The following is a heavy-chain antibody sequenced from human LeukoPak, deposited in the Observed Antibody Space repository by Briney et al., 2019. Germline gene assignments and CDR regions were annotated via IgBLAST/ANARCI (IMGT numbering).Heavy chain of an antibody. CDR2: IYTSGST. CDR3: ARDWGVVPSLLNACDI. Sequence: SETLSLTCTVSGGSISSYYWSWIRQPAGKGLEWIGRIYTSGSTNYNPSLKSRVTMSVDTSKNQFSLKLSSATAADTAVYYCARDWGVVPSLLNACDIWGQGTMVTVSS. V-gene: IGHV4-4*07. D-gene: IGHD2-2*01. CDR1: GGSISSYY. J-gene: IGHJ3*02.